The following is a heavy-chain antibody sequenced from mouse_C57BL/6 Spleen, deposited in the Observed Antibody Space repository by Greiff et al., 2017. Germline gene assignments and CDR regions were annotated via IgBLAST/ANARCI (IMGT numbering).Heavy chain of an antibody. CDR1: GFSLTSYG. CDR3: AKTRTVVADWDFDV. CDR2: IWRGGST. Sequence: VQLQQSGPGLVQPSQSLSITCTVSGFSLTSYGVHWVRQSPGKGLEWLGVIWRGGSTDYNAAFMSRQSITKDNSKIQVFFKMNSLQADDTAIYYCAKTRTVVADWDFDVWGTGTTVTVSS. J-gene: IGHJ1*03. V-gene: IGHV2-5*01. D-gene: IGHD1-1*01.